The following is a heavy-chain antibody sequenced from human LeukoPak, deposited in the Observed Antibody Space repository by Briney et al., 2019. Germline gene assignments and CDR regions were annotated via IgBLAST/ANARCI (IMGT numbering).Heavy chain of an antibody. D-gene: IGHD3-22*01. CDR1: GYTFTSYY. CDR2: INPSGGST. J-gene: IGHJ4*02. CDR3: ARELDGDSSGYPIDH. V-gene: IGHV1-46*01. Sequence: ASVKVPCKASGYTFTSYYMHWVRQAPGQGLEWMGIINPSGGSTSYAQKFQGRVTMTRDTSTSTVYMELSSLRSEDTAVYYCARELDGDSSGYPIDHWGQGTLVTVSS.